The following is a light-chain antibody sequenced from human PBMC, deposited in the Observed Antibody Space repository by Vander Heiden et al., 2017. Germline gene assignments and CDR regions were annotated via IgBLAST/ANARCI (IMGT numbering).Light chain of an antibody. V-gene: IGKV1-39*01. CDR3: QQTYTTPLT. J-gene: IGKJ4*01. CDR2: AAS. CDR1: QSINNY. Sequence: DIQMTQSPSSLSASVGDRVTITRRASQSINNYLNWYHQKPGKAPKLLIYAASSLQSGVPSRFSGSRSGTDFTLTISSLQPEDFATYYCQQTYTTPLTFGGGTKVEI.